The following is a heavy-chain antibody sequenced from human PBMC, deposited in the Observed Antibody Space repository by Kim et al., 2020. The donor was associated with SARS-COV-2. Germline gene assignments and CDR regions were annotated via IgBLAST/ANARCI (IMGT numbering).Heavy chain of an antibody. V-gene: IGHV3-30*18. D-gene: IGHD3-9*01. Sequence: GGSLRLSCAASGFTFSSYGMHWVRQAPGKGLEWAAVISYDGSNKYYADSVKGRFTISRDNSKNTLYLQMNSLRAEDTAVYYCAKDGRYFDWFFDYWGQGTLVTVSS. CDR2: ISYDGSNK. J-gene: IGHJ4*02. CDR1: GFTFSSYG. CDR3: AKDGRYFDWFFDY.